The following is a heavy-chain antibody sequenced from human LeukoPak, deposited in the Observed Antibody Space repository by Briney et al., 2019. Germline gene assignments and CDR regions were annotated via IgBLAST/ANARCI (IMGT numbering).Heavy chain of an antibody. CDR3: ARHLRYDSSGYWHAFDI. D-gene: IGHD3-22*01. J-gene: IGHJ3*02. CDR1: GGSISSSSYY. CDR2: IYYSGST. Sequence: SETLSLTCTVSGGSISSSSYYWGWIRQPPGKGLERIGSIYYSGSTYYNPSLKSRVTISVDTSKNQFSLKLSSVTAADTAVYYCARHLRYDSSGYWHAFDIWGQGTMVTVSS. V-gene: IGHV4-39*01.